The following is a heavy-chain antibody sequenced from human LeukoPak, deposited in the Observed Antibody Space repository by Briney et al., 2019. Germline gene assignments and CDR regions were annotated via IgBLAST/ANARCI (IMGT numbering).Heavy chain of an antibody. CDR3: TRDWELGY. D-gene: IGHD1-26*01. CDR2: IYPGHSNV. J-gene: IGHJ4*02. Sequence: GESLNISCRSSRYRSIYYWIGWVRQMRGKGLEWVGLIYPGHSNVRYSPSFQGQVTISADRSINTAYLQWSSLRTSDTAMYYCTRDWELGYWGQGTLVTVSS. V-gene: IGHV5-51*01. CDR1: RYRSIYYW.